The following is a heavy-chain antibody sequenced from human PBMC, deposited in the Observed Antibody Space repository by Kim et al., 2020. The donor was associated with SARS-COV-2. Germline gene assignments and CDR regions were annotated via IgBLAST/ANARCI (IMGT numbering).Heavy chain of an antibody. D-gene: IGHD5-18*01. Sequence: SETLSLTCTVSGGSISSSSYYWGWIRQPPGKGLEWIGSIYYSGSTYYNPSLKSRVTISVDTSKNQFSLKLGSVTAADTAVYYCARRGYSYGFGGRGGWYFDYWGQGTLVTVSS. V-gene: IGHV4-39*01. CDR1: GGSISSSSYY. J-gene: IGHJ4*02. CDR3: ARRGYSYGFGGRGGWYFDY. CDR2: IYYSGST.